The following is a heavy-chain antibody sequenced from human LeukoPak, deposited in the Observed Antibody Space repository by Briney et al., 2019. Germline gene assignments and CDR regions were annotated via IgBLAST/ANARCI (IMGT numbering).Heavy chain of an antibody. CDR2: ISSSSNLI. J-gene: IGHJ2*01. Sequence: GGSLRLSCAASGFTFSNYNMNWVRQAPGKGLEWVSSISSSSNLIYYADSVKGRFTISRDNAKNSLDLHMNSLRAEDTAVFYCAREAGTGERWYFDLGGRGTLVTVS. CDR1: GFTFSNYN. V-gene: IGHV3-21*01. D-gene: IGHD7-27*01. CDR3: AREAGTGERWYFDL.